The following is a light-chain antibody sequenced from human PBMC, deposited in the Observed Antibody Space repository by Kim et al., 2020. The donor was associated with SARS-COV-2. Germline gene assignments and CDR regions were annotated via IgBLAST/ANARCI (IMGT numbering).Light chain of an antibody. J-gene: IGKJ2*01. Sequence: SASTGDRVTITCRASQGISSYLAWYQQKPGKAPKLLIYAASTLQSGVPSRFSGSGSGTDFTLTISCLQSEDFATYYCQQYYSYVYTFGQGTKLEI. CDR2: AAS. CDR3: QQYYSYVYT. V-gene: IGKV1-8*01. CDR1: QGISSY.